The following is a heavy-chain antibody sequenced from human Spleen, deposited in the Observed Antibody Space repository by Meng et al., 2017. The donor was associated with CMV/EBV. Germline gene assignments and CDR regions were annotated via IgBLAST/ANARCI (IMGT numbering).Heavy chain of an antibody. J-gene: IGHJ6*02. CDR1: GGFVSSGSYY. Sequence: GSLRLSCTVSGGFVSSGSYYWSWIRQPPGKGLEWIGYIYYSGSTNYNPSLKSRVTISVDTSKNQFSLKLSSVTAADTAVYYCARGWLASYYYGMDVWGQGTTVTVSS. CDR3: ARGWLASYYYGMDV. CDR2: IYYSGST. D-gene: IGHD6-19*01. V-gene: IGHV4-61*01.